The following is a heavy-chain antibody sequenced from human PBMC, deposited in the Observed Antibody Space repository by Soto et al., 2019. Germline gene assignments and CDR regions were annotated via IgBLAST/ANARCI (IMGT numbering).Heavy chain of an antibody. D-gene: IGHD3-22*01. CDR3: AQGASSSGYSRLSDP. V-gene: IGHV3-23*01. CDR2: ISGSGVTT. CDR1: GFTFSSYA. Sequence: GGSLRLSCAASGFTFSSYAMTWVRQAPGKGLEWVSAISGSGVTTYYADSVKGRFTISRDNSENTLYLQMNSLRAEDTAVYYCAQGASSSGYSRLSDPWGQGTMVTV. J-gene: IGHJ5*02.